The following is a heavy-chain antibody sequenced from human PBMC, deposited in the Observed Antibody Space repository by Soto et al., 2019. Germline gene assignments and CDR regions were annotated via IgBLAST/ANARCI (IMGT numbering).Heavy chain of an antibody. V-gene: IGHV1-69*13. J-gene: IGHJ4*02. CDR1: GGTFSSYA. CDR3: ARGGYYDSSGYSYVGGLDY. D-gene: IGHD3-22*01. Sequence: ASVKVSCKASGGTFSSYAISWVRQAPGQGLEWMGGIIPIFGTANYAQKFQGRVTITADESTSTAYMELSSLRSEDTAVYYCARGGYYDSSGYSYVGGLDYWGQGTLVTVSS. CDR2: IIPIFGTA.